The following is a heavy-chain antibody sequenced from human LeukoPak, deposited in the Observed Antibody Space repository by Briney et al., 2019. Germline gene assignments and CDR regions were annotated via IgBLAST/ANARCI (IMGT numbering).Heavy chain of an antibody. CDR2: IVPIFGTA. CDR1: GGTFSSYS. D-gene: IGHD3-22*01. CDR3: ASSMSSGYYCA. Sequence: GASVKVSCKASGGTFSSYSINWVRQAPGQGLEWMGGIVPIFGTANYAQKFQGRVTITADESTSTGYLEMSSLRSEDTAVYYCASSMSSGYYCAWGQGTLVTVSS. V-gene: IGHV1-69*13. J-gene: IGHJ4*02.